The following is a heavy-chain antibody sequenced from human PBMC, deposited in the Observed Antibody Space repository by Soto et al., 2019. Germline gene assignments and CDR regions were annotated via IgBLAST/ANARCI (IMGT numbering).Heavy chain of an antibody. CDR3: ARAPETIVGATIDY. CDR2: LSPSNGNT. V-gene: IGHV1-18*01. D-gene: IGHD1-26*01. J-gene: IGHJ4*02. CDR1: GYTFTSYG. Sequence: QVQLVQSGAEVKKPGASVKVSCKASGYTFTSYGLSCVRQAPGQGLEWMGWLSPSNGNTKYAQKPQGRVTMTTDTSTSTAYMERRSLRADDTAVYYCARAPETIVGATIDYWGQGTLVTVSS.